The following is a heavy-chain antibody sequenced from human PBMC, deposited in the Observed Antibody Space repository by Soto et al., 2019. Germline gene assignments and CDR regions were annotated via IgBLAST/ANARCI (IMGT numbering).Heavy chain of an antibody. J-gene: IGHJ6*02. D-gene: IGHD3-10*01. V-gene: IGHV4-31*03. CDR3: AMYGSGSYYNPSYYYYGMDV. CDR1: GGSISSGGYY. Sequence: QVQLQESGPGLVKPSQTLSLTCTVSGGSISSGGYYWSWIRQHPGKGLEWIGYIYYSGSTYYNPSLKSRVTISVDTSKNQFSRKLSSVTAADTAVYYCAMYGSGSYYNPSYYYYGMDVWGQGTTVTVSS. CDR2: IYYSGST.